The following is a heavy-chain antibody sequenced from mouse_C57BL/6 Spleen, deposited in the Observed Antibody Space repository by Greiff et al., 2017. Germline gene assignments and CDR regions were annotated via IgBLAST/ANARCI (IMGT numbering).Heavy chain of an antibody. V-gene: IGHV14-1*01. Sequence: EVQLQQSGAELVRPGASVKLSCTASGFHIKDYYMHWVKQRPEQGLEWIGRIDPEDGDTEYAPKFQGKATMTADTSSNTAYLQLSSLTSEDTAVYYCTTDYYGSSPLAYWGQGTLVTVSA. J-gene: IGHJ3*01. CDR1: GFHIKDYY. CDR3: TTDYYGSSPLAY. CDR2: IDPEDGDT. D-gene: IGHD1-1*01.